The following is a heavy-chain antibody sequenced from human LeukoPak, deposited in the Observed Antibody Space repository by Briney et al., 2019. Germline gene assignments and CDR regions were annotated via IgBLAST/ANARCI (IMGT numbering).Heavy chain of an antibody. V-gene: IGHV4-59*01. CDR2: INYSGST. CDR3: ARDTWSYDSSGYYFFDF. D-gene: IGHD3-22*01. J-gene: IGHJ4*02. Sequence: SETLSLTCTVSGASIRSYYWNWLRQPPGKGLEWIGYINYSGSTNFNPSLKSRATISMDTSKHHFSLKLSSVIAADTAVYYCARDTWSYDSSGYYFFDFWGQGTLVTVSS. CDR1: GASIRSYY.